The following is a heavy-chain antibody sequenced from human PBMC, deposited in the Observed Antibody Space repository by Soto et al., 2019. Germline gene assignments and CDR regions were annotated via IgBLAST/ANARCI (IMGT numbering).Heavy chain of an antibody. CDR2: IYYSGMT. CDR3: ERDSSGPGYSYGKFDY. D-gene: IGHD5-18*01. V-gene: IGHV4-31*03. J-gene: IGHJ4*02. Sequence: SETLSLTCTVSGVSVSTGGYFWTCIRQHPGKGLEWIGNIYYSGMTYYHPSLRGRVSISLDPSESQFSLKLNSVTAADTAVYYCERDSSGPGYSYGKFDYWGQGALVTVSS. CDR1: GVSVSTGGYF.